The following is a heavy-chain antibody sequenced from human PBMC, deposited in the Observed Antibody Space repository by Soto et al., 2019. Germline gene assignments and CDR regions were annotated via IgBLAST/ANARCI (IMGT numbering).Heavy chain of an antibody. CDR1: GGSISSGDYY. D-gene: IGHD2-8*01. Sequence: SSETLSLTCTVSGGSISSGDYYWSWIRQPPGKGLEWIGYIYYSGSTYYNPSLKSRVTISVDTSKNQFSLKLSSVTAADTAVYYCARARGFVLMVYAIRGEWFDPWGQGTLVTVSS. J-gene: IGHJ5*02. CDR3: ARARGFVLMVYAIRGEWFDP. V-gene: IGHV4-30-4*01. CDR2: IYYSGST.